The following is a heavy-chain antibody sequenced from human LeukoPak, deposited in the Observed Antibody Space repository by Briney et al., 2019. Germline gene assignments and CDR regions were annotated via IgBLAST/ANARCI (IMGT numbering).Heavy chain of an antibody. D-gene: IGHD5-24*01. Sequence: SETLSLTCTVSSYSISSGYYWGWIRQPPGKGLEWIGSIYHSGSTYYNPSLKSRVTISVDTSKNQFSLKLSSVTAADTAVYYCARDVEMATITGFDYWGQGTLVTVSS. J-gene: IGHJ4*02. CDR2: IYHSGST. CDR1: SYSISSGYY. V-gene: IGHV4-38-2*02. CDR3: ARDVEMATITGFDY.